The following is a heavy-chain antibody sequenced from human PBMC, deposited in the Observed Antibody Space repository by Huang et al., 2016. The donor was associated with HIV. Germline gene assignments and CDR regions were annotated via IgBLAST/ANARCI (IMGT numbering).Heavy chain of an antibody. CDR1: TFTCGAYW. CDR2: IKQDESEK. V-gene: IGHV3-7*01. CDR3: ATKTAAMDI. D-gene: IGHD1-7*01. J-gene: IGHJ6*02. Sequence: VESGGRLVQPGGSIRLSCVGSTFTCGAYWMSWVRQSPGEGLEWVANIKQDESEKYYVESVKGRFNISRDNAKKVLFLEMNNVRVEDTATYYCATKTAAMDIWGQGTTVTVS.